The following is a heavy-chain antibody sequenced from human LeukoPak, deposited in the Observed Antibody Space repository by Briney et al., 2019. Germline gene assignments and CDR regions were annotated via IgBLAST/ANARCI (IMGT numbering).Heavy chain of an antibody. CDR2: IYYSGST. Sequence: PSETLSLTCTVSGGSISSYYWSWIRQPPGKGLEWIGYIYYSGSTNYNPSLKSRVTISVDTSKNQFSLKLSSVTAADTAVYYCAQSLLWFGESEYAFDIWGQGTMVTVSS. V-gene: IGHV4-59*01. CDR1: GGSISSYY. D-gene: IGHD3-10*01. J-gene: IGHJ3*02. CDR3: AQSLLWFGESEYAFDI.